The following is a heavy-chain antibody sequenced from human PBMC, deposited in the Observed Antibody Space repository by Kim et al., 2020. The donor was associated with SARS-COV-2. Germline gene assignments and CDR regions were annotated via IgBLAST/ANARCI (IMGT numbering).Heavy chain of an antibody. CDR3: ARESFGGEYFQH. D-gene: IGHD3-16*01. Sequence: YYADSVKGRFTTPRDNSKNTLYLQMNSLRAEETAVYYCARESFGGEYFQHWGQGTLVTVSS. V-gene: IGHV3-30*01. J-gene: IGHJ1*01.